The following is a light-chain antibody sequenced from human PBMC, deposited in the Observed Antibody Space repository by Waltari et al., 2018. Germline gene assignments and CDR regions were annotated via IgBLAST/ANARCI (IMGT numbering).Light chain of an antibody. CDR1: SSDVGGYNY. J-gene: IGLJ2*01. V-gene: IGLV2-14*01. CDR3: TSYTSSSTLVV. CDR2: DVT. Sequence: QSALTQPASVSGSPGQSITISCTGTSSDVGGYNYASCYQQHPGKAPKLMIYDVTIRPSGVSNRFSGSKSGYTASLPISGLQAEDEADYYCTSYTSSSTLVVFGGGTRLTVL.